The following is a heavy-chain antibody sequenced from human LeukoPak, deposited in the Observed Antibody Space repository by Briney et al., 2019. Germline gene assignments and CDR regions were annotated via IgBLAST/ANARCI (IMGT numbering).Heavy chain of an antibody. J-gene: IGHJ4*02. Sequence: PSETLSLTCNVSGYSISTGYHWGWIRQPPGEGLEWIGEINHSGSTNYNPSLKSRVTISVDTSKNQFSLKLSSVTAADTAVYYCARVNSGYEGVDYWGQGTLVTVSS. V-gene: IGHV4-38-2*02. CDR1: GYSISTGYH. D-gene: IGHD5-12*01. CDR3: ARVNSGYEGVDY. CDR2: INHSGST.